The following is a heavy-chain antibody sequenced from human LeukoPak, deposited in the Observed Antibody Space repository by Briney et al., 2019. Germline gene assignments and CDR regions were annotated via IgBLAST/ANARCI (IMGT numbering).Heavy chain of an antibody. J-gene: IGHJ3*02. D-gene: IGHD3-10*01. CDR3: ARAAGAAPDAFDI. CDR2: IYSGGST. Sequence: RGGPLRLSCAVSGFTLSSNYMIWVRQAPGKGLEWVSVIYSGGSTYYADSVKGRFTNSRDNSKNTLYLQMNSLRAEDTDVYYCARAAGAAPDAFDIWGQETRVTVSS. CDR1: GFTLSSNY. V-gene: IGHV3-53*01.